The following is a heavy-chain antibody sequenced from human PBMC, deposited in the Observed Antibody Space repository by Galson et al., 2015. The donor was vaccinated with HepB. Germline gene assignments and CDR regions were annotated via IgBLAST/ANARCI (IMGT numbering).Heavy chain of an antibody. CDR2: TSTSSSYR. CDR3: VRGRDDMLTGYSPWYFDL. J-gene: IGHJ2*01. D-gene: IGHD3-9*01. Sequence: SLRLSCAASGFTFSSYSMNWVRQAPGKGLEWVSSTSTSSSYRYYADSVKGRFTISRDNAKSSLFLQMSSLRAEDTAVYYCVRGRDDMLTGYSPWYFDLWGRGTLVTVSS. V-gene: IGHV3-21*01. CDR1: GFTFSSYS.